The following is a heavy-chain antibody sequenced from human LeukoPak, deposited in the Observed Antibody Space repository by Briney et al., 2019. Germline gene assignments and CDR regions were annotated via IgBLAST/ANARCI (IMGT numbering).Heavy chain of an antibody. D-gene: IGHD4-17*01. V-gene: IGHV3-23*01. Sequence: PGGSLRLSCAASGFIFSGYAMTWVRQAPGKGLEWVSSSGSTTDYSDSVKGRFTISRDNSKNTLYLQMNSLSAEDTAVYYCTRDSSYGDYSTAFDYWGQGALVTVSS. CDR1: GFIFSGYA. CDR2: SGSTT. J-gene: IGHJ4*02. CDR3: TRDSSYGDYSTAFDY.